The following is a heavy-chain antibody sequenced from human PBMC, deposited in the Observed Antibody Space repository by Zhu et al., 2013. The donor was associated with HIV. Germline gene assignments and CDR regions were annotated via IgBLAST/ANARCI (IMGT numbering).Heavy chain of an antibody. V-gene: IGHV1-69*01. D-gene: IGHD1-1*01. CDR1: GGTFSSYA. Sequence: QVQLVQSGAEVKKPGSSVKVSCKASGGTFSSYAISWVRQAPGQGLEWMGGIIPIFGTANYAQKFQGRVTITADESTSTAYMELSSLRSEDTAVYYCARLATGTHRSYYYYYGMDVWGQGTTVTVSS. CDR3: ARLATGTHRSYYYYYGMDV. J-gene: IGHJ6*02. CDR2: IIPIFGTA.